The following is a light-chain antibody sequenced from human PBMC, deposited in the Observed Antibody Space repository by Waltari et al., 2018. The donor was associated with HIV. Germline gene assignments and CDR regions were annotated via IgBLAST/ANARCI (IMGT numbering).Light chain of an antibody. J-gene: IGLJ3*02. CDR2: DVS. CDR1: SSDVGGYNY. Sequence: QSALTQPRSVSGSPGQSVTISCTGTSSDVGGYNYVSWYQQHPGKDPKLMIYDVSKRPSGVPDLFSGSKSGNPASLTISGLQAEDEADYYCCSYAGSYTWVFGGGTKLTVL. V-gene: IGLV2-11*01. CDR3: CSYAGSYTWV.